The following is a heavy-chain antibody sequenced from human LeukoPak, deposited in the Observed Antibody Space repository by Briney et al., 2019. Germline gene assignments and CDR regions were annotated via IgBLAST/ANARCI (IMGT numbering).Heavy chain of an antibody. Sequence: ASVKVSCKASGFTFTSSAMQWVRQARGQRLEWIGWIVVGSGNTNYAQKFQERVTITRDMSTSTAHMELSSLRSEDTAVYYCAAGQVYCSSTSCYKGYYYYYMDVWGEGTTVTVSS. J-gene: IGHJ6*03. D-gene: IGHD2-2*02. CDR1: GFTFTSSA. CDR3: AAGQVYCSSTSCYKGYYYYYMDV. V-gene: IGHV1-58*02. CDR2: IVVGSGNT.